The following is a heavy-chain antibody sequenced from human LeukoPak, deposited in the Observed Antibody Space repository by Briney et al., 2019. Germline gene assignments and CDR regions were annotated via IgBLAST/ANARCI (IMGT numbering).Heavy chain of an antibody. Sequence: SETLSLTCTVSGGSISSSSYYWSWIRQPPGKGPEWIGYIYYSGSTNYNPSLKSRVTISVDTSKNQFSLKLSSVTAADTAVYYCARVVGVLGDAFDIWGQGTMVTVSS. V-gene: IGHV4-61*01. D-gene: IGHD2-15*01. CDR3: ARVVGVLGDAFDI. CDR1: GGSISSSSYY. J-gene: IGHJ3*02. CDR2: IYYSGST.